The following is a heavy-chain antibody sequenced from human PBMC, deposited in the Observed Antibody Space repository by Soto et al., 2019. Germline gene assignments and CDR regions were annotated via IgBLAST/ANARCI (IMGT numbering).Heavy chain of an antibody. CDR1: GYTFTSYG. CDR2: ISAYNGNT. D-gene: IGHD6-19*01. Sequence: ASVKVSCKASGYTFTSYGISWVRQAPGQGLEWVGWISAYNGNTNYAQKLQGRVTMTTDTSTSTAYMELRSLRSDDTAVYYCARGRFIAVAVTGGGLYYGMDVWGQGTTVTVSS. V-gene: IGHV1-18*01. J-gene: IGHJ6*02. CDR3: ARGRFIAVAVTGGGLYYGMDV.